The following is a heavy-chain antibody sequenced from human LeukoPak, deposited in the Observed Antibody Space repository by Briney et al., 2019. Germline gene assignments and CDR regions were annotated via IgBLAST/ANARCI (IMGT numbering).Heavy chain of an antibody. CDR3: AKVRLGVVRGVPFDY. V-gene: IGHV3-30*02. Sequence: PGGSLRLSCAASGFTFRTSDIHWVRQAPGKGLEWVAFIRYDGSNKYYADSVKGRFTISRDNSKNTLYLQMNSLRAEDTAVYYCAKVRLGVVRGVPFDYWGQGTLVTVSS. CDR1: GFTFRTSD. CDR2: IRYDGSNK. D-gene: IGHD3-10*01. J-gene: IGHJ4*02.